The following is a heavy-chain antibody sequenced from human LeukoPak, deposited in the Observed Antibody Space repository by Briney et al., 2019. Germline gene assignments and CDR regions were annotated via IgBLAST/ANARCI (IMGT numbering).Heavy chain of an antibody. J-gene: IGHJ4*02. CDR1: GFTFSSYS. CDR2: ISSSSCDI. V-gene: IGHV3-21*01. CDR3: ARDLSLAVLRFLEWFLDY. D-gene: IGHD3-3*01. Sequence: GGSLRLSCAASGFTFSSYSMNWVRQAPGKGLEWVSSISSSSCDIYYADSVKGRFTISRDNAKNSLYLQMNSLRAEDTAVYYCARDLSLAVLRFLEWFLDYWGQGTLVTVSS.